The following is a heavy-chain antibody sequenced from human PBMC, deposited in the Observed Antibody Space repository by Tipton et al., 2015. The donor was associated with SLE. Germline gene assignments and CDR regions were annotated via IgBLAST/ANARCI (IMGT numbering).Heavy chain of an antibody. V-gene: IGHV4-38-2*01. CDR3: AKHRYWFDP. CDR1: GYSISSGYY. J-gene: IGHJ5*02. CDR2: IYHSGST. Sequence: TLSLTCAVPGYSISSGYYWGWIRQPPGKGLEWIGSIYHSGSTYYNPSLKSRVTISVDTSKNQFSLKLSSVTAADTAVYYCAKHRYWFDPWGQGTLVTVSS.